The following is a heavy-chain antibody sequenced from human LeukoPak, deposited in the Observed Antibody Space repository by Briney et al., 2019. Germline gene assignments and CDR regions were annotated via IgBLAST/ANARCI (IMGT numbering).Heavy chain of an antibody. CDR3: ARETLTFPDF. J-gene: IGHJ4*02. V-gene: IGHV4-4*07. D-gene: IGHD3-9*01. CDR2: IYTSGST. CDR1: GGSLSSYS. Sequence: SETLSLTCTVSGGSLSSYSWSWIRQPAGKGLEWIGRIYTSGSTSYNPSLTTRVSMSLATCKKQISLKLSSVTAADTAVYYCARETLTFPDFWGQGTLVTVSS.